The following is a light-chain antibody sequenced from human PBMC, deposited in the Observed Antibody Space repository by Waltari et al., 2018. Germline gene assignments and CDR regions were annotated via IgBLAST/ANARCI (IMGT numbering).Light chain of an antibody. CDR2: EGN. Sequence: QSALTQPASVSGSPGQSLTISCTGTSSDIGSYNLVSWYQQHPGKAPKPMTYEGNKRPSGVSIRFSASKSGNTDSLRIAGLQGEDEADYYCCSYVAYNSVLFGGGTKLTVL. CDR1: SSDIGSYNL. V-gene: IGLV2-23*01. CDR3: CSYVAYNSVL. J-gene: IGLJ2*01.